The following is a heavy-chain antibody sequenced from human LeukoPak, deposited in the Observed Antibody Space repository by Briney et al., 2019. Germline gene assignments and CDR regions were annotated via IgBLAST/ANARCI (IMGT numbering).Heavy chain of an antibody. D-gene: IGHD5-18*01. CDR3: ARHFGSSYGPFL. CDR1: GYSFTSYW. CDR2: IDPSDSYT. Sequence: GESLKISCKGSGYSFTSYWISWVRQMPGKGLEWMGRIDPSDSYTNYSPSFQGHVTISADKSISTAYLQWSSLKASDTAMYCCARHFGSSYGPFLWGQGTLVTVSS. V-gene: IGHV5-10-1*01. J-gene: IGHJ4*02.